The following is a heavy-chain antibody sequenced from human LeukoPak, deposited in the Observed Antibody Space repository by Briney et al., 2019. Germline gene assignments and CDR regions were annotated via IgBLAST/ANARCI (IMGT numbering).Heavy chain of an antibody. CDR1: GGTFSNYA. D-gene: IGHD6-19*01. CDR3: ARILSSSWYEYFHH. Sequence: SVKVSCKASGGTFSNYAISWVRRAPGQGLEWMGAIIPIFGTANYAQKFQGRVTITADESTSTAYMELSSLRSEDTAVYYCARILSSSWYEYFHHWGQGTLVTVSS. V-gene: IGHV1-69*13. CDR2: IIPIFGTA. J-gene: IGHJ1*01.